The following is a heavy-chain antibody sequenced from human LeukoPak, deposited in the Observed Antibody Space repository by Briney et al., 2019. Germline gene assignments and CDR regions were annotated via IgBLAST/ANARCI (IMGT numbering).Heavy chain of an antibody. CDR1: GGSISSHY. D-gene: IGHD3-10*01. V-gene: IGHV4-59*11. CDR2: IYYSGGT. J-gene: IGHJ2*01. Sequence: SETLSLTCTVSGGSISSHYWSWIRQPPGKGLEWIGYIYYSGGTNYNPSLKSRVTISVDTSKNQFSLKLSSVTAADTAVYYCARYYGSGSYQLWYFDLWGRDTLVTVSP. CDR3: ARYYGSGSYQLWYFDL.